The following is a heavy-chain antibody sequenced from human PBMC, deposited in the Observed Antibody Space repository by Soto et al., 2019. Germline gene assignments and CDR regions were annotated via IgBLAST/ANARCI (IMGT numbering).Heavy chain of an antibody. V-gene: IGHV4-39*01. D-gene: IGHD2-21*01. CDR3: ARGSDYTSSFDY. Sequence: SETLCLTCNVSGGSISSSRSYWAWIRQPPGKGLEWIANIFYSGSTYYNPSLASRVTVSVDTSKNQFSLKLSSVTAADTAVYYCARGSDYTSSFDYWGQGTLVTVSS. J-gene: IGHJ4*02. CDR2: IFYSGST. CDR1: GGSISSSRSY.